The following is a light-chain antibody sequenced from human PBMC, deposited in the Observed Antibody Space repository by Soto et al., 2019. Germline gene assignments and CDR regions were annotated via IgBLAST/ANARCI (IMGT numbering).Light chain of an antibody. CDR3: QQYGYLAPYT. CDR2: GAS. Sequence: EIVLTQSPGTLSLSPGERATLSCRASQSVSSSYLAWYQQKPGQAPRLLIYGASSRDTGIPDRFSGSGSGTDFTLTISRLEPEDFAVYYCQQYGYLAPYTFGQGTKLEIK. V-gene: IGKV3-20*01. CDR1: QSVSSSY. J-gene: IGKJ2*01.